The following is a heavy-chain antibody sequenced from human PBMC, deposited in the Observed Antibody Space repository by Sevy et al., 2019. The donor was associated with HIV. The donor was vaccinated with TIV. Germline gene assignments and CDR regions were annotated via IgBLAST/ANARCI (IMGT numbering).Heavy chain of an antibody. D-gene: IGHD2-2*01. V-gene: IGHV4-59*01. CDR3: ARDMLGYCSSTSCYAEGYFDY. CDR1: GGSISSYY. CDR2: IYYSGST. J-gene: IGHJ4*02. Sequence: SETLSLTCTVSGGSISSYYWSWIRQPPGKGLEWIGYIYYSGSTNYNPPLKRQVTISVDTSKNQFSLKLSSVTAADTAVYYCARDMLGYCSSTSCYAEGYFDYWGQGTLVTVSS.